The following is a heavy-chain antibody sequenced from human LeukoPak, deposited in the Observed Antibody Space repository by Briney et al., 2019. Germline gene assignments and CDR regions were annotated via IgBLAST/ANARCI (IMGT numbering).Heavy chain of an antibody. D-gene: IGHD1-1*01. J-gene: IGHJ4*02. V-gene: IGHV3-23*01. CDR1: GFTFSSYA. CDR3: AKPVRDQLQCSNDY. Sequence: GGSLRLSCAASGFTFSSYAMKWVRQAPGKGLEWVSGISDSGGATYYVDSVKGRFTISRDNSKNTVYLQMNSLRAEDTAVYYCAKPVRDQLQCSNDYWGQETLVTVSS. CDR2: ISDSGGAT.